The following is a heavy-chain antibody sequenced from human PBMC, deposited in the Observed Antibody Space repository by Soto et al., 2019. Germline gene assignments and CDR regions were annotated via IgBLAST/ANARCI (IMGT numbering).Heavy chain of an antibody. Sequence: LSFPRAAAGFTVNSTTLAQDPGDPGKGLEWVSAISGSGGSTYYADSVKGRFTISRDNSKNALYLQMNSVRAEDLAVYYCAKVNSCSPDSFQHWGQSTLVSVSS. CDR1: GFTVNSTT. J-gene: IGHJ1*01. V-gene: IGHV3-23*01. CDR3: AKVNSCSPDSFQH. D-gene: IGHD1-20*01. CDR2: ISGSGGST.